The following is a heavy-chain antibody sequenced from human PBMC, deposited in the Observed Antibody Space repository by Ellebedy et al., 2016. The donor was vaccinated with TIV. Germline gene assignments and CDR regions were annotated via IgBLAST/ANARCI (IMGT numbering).Heavy chain of an antibody. Sequence: AASVKVSCKASGGTFSSYAISWARQAPGQGLEWMGGIIPIFGTANYAQKFQGRVTITADESTSTAYMELSSLRSEDTAVYYCAGGYSGSYPYFDYWGQGTLVTVSS. D-gene: IGHD1-26*01. V-gene: IGHV1-69*13. CDR1: GGTFSSYA. CDR3: AGGYSGSYPYFDY. J-gene: IGHJ4*02. CDR2: IIPIFGTA.